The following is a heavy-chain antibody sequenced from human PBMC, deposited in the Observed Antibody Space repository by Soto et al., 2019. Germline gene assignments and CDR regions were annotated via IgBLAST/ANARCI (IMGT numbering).Heavy chain of an antibody. D-gene: IGHD3-16*02. Sequence: PGGSLRLSYAGSGFTFASYVMTWVRQAPGKGLEWVSSISATGGSTYYAGSVKGRFTISRDNSKNTLYLQMNSLRAEDTAIYYCANAEHPRRSIGFDYWGQGTLVTVSS. CDR3: ANAEHPRRSIGFDY. J-gene: IGHJ4*02. V-gene: IGHV3-23*01. CDR2: ISATGGST. CDR1: GFTFASYV.